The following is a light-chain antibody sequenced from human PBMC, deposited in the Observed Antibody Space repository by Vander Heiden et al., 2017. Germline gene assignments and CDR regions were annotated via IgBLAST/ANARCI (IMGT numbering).Light chain of an antibody. CDR2: DVS. CDR3: QQDSNSFT. Sequence: TVFTQSPDTLSLSPGESATLSCRASQSVVDNQLAWYQQKSGQTPRVLIYDVSTRANGIPERVSGSGDGTDFTLTSSRLEHEDFGVYYWQQDSNSFTFGQGTRLAIK. V-gene: IGKV3D-20*02. CDR1: QSVVDNQ. J-gene: IGKJ5*01.